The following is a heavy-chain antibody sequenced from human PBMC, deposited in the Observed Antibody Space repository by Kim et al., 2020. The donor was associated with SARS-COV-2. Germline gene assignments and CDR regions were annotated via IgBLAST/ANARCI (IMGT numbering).Heavy chain of an antibody. D-gene: IGHD1-26*01. Sequence: GGSLRLSCTASGFNFGSYWMNWVRQTPGKGLEWVATIKPDGSDKYHVDSVKGRFTISRDNAKTSLYLQMNYLRAEDTAVYYCARVSDSGDSKYRTSDYWGQGTLVTVSS. V-gene: IGHV3-7*01. CDR2: IKPDGSDK. CDR1: GFNFGSYW. CDR3: ARVSDSGDSKYRTSDY. J-gene: IGHJ4*01.